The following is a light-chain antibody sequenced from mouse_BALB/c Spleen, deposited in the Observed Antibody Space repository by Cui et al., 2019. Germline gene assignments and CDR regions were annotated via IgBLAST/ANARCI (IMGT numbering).Light chain of an antibody. V-gene: IGKV8-19*01. J-gene: IGKJ4*01. CDR3: QNDYSYPFT. Sequence: DIVMTQSPSSLTVTAVATVTMSCKSSQCLLNNVNQKTYFAWYLHKPAQPPKLLIYWASTRVSGVPDRFTGSGSGTDFTLTISSVQAEDLAVYYCQNDYSYPFTFGSGTKLEI. CDR2: WAS. CDR1: QCLLNNVNQKTY.